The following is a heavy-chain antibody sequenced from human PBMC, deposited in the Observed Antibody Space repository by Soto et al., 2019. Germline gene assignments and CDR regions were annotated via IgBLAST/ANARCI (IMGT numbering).Heavy chain of an antibody. CDR2: VYHTGNT. CDR1: GVSITSYY. Sequence: QVQLQESGPGLVKPAETLSLTCSVSGVSITSYYWTWIRHSPGKGLEWIGYVYHTGNTYYNPSLKSRVTISLDTSKNQVPLRLRSVTAADTAVYYCAREQYNWKLWGQGTLVTVSS. V-gene: IGHV4-59*01. CDR3: AREQYNWKL. D-gene: IGHD1-20*01. J-gene: IGHJ4*02.